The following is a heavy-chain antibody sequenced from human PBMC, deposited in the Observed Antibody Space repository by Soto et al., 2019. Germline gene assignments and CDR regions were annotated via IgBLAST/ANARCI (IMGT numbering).Heavy chain of an antibody. CDR2: ISTYNGNT. V-gene: IGHV1-18*01. D-gene: IGHD3-16*01. CDR1: GYTFTSYG. CDR3: AREAPMLKNYYYGMDV. Sequence: GASVKVSCKASGYTFTSYGISWVRQAPGQGLEWMGWISTYNGNTNYAQKLQDRVTLTTDTSTSTAYMELRSLRSDDTAVYYCAREAPMLKNYYYGMDVWGQGTTVTVSS. J-gene: IGHJ6*02.